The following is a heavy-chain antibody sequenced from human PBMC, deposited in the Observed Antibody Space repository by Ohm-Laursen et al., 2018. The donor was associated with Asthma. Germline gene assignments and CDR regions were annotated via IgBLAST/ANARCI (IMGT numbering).Heavy chain of an antibody. V-gene: IGHV1-18*01. CDR3: ARVSCNDDICYSLFYN. Sequence: ASVKVSCKASGYTFTTYGVSWARQAPGQGLEWMGWISDHNDNTESAQKFQGRVTMTIDTSTSTAYMELRSLTSDDTAVYYCARVSCNDDICYSLFYNWGQGTLVTVSS. D-gene: IGHD2-15*01. J-gene: IGHJ4*02. CDR1: GYTFTTYG. CDR2: ISDHNDNT.